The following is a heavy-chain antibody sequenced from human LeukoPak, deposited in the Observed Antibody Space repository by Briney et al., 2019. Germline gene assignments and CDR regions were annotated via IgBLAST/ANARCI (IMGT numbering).Heavy chain of an antibody. CDR3: ARELQYYDSSGYYYFDY. J-gene: IGHJ4*02. Sequence: SQTLSLTCAISGDSVSSNSAAWNWIRQSPSRGLEWLGRTYYRSKWYNDYAVSVKSRITINPDTSKNQFSLRLNSVTPEDTAVYYRARELQYYDSSGYYYFDYWGQGTLVTVSS. V-gene: IGHV6-1*01. CDR2: TYYRSKWYN. CDR1: GDSVSSNSAA. D-gene: IGHD3-22*01.